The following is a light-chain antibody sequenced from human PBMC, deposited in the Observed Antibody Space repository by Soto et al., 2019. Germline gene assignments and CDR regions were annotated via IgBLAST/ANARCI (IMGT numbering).Light chain of an antibody. Sequence: DIQMTQSPSSVSAAVGDRVTITCRASQDIGKDLGWFQQKPGKAPRRLIYAESTLESGVPSRFSGSGSGTQFTLTISSLQPEDFAAYFCLQHKSFPFTFGQGTKVDIK. V-gene: IGKV1-17*01. CDR1: QDIGKD. J-gene: IGKJ2*01. CDR3: LQHKSFPFT. CDR2: AES.